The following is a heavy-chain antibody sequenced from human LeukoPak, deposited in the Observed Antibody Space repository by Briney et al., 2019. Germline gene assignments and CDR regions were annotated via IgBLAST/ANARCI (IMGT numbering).Heavy chain of an antibody. Sequence: GGSLRLSCAASGFTFSSYGMHWVRQAPGKGLEWVAFIRYDGSNKYYADPVKGRFTISRDNSKNTLYLQMNSLRAEDTAVYYCAGEDTYDFWSGYWPPFHYWGQGTLVTVSS. D-gene: IGHD3-3*01. V-gene: IGHV3-30*02. CDR3: AGEDTYDFWSGYWPPFHY. J-gene: IGHJ4*02. CDR1: GFTFSSYG. CDR2: IRYDGSNK.